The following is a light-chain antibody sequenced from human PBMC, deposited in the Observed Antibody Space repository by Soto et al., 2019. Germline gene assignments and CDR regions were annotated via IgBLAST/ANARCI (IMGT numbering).Light chain of an antibody. J-gene: IGKJ1*01. CDR2: KAS. CDR3: QQYNSYSRT. V-gene: IGKV1-5*03. Sequence: DIQMNQSHSTLSASVGDRVAITVRASQSISSWLAWYQQKPGKAPKLLIYKASSLESGVPSRFSGSGSGTEFTLTISSLQPDDFATYYCQQYNSYSRTFGQGTKVDIK. CDR1: QSISSW.